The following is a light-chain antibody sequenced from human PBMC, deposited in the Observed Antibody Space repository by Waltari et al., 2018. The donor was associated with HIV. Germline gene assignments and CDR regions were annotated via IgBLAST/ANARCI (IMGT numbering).Light chain of an antibody. Sequence: QSALTQPASVSGSPGQSITISCTGTSSDVGGYNFVSWFQQHPGKAPKLMIYEVTHRPSGVSNRFSGSKSGNTASLTISGLQADDEADYYYASYTSSSTLFGGGTKLTVL. J-gene: IGLJ2*01. CDR3: ASYTSSSTL. CDR2: EVT. V-gene: IGLV2-14*03. CDR1: SSDVGGYNF.